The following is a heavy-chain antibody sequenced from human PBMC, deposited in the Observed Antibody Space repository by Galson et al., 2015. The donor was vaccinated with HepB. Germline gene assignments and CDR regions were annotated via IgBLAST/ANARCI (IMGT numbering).Heavy chain of an antibody. CDR2: IRNDGSKK. CDR3: AKGPTVGCSGGNCYFDS. J-gene: IGHJ4*02. D-gene: IGHD2-15*01. CDR1: GFTFRTYV. V-gene: IGHV3-30*02. Sequence: SLRLSCAASGFTFRTYVMHWVRQAPGKGLEWVAFIRNDGSKKYYADSMKGRFTISRDNSKNTLYLQVNSVRPEDTAVYYCAKGPTVGCSGGNCYFDSWGQGAPVTVSS.